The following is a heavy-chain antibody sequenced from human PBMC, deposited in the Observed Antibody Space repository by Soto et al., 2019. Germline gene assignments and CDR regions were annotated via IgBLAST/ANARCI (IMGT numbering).Heavy chain of an antibody. D-gene: IGHD2-2*01. Sequence: EVQLVESGGGLVKPGGSLRLSCAASGFTFSSYSMNWVRQAPGKGLEWVSSISSSSSYIYYADSVKGRFTISRDNAKNSLYLQMNSLRAEDAAVYYCARGGVPAAIGWGQGTLVTVSS. CDR2: ISSSSSYI. V-gene: IGHV3-21*01. CDR1: GFTFSSYS. J-gene: IGHJ4*02. CDR3: ARGGVPAAIG.